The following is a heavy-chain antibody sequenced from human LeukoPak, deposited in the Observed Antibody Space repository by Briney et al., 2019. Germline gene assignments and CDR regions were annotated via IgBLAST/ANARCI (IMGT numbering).Heavy chain of an antibody. CDR2: LKHSGST. V-gene: IGHV4-34*01. CDR1: GGSFSCYY. CDR3: ARGHPYYNILTRPHPPLGAFDI. Sequence: TETLSLTLAVYGGSFSCYYWSSIRPPPGKGLEWSGQLKHSGSTNYNPSLKSRVTISVDTSKSQFPLKLSSVTAADTAVYYCARGHPYYNILTRPHPPLGAFDIWGQWTMVTVSS. J-gene: IGHJ3*02. D-gene: IGHD3-9*01.